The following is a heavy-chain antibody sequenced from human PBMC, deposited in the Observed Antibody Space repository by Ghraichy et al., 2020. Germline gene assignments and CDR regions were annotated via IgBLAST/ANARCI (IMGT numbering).Heavy chain of an antibody. V-gene: IGHV1-2*04. CDR3: ARGVRGGYSYGPDY. CDR1: GYTFTGYY. D-gene: IGHD5-18*01. CDR2: INPNSGGT. J-gene: IGHJ4*02. Sequence: ASVKVSCKASGYTFTGYYMHWVRQAPGQGLEWMGWINPNSGGTNYAQKFQGWVTMTRDTSISTAYMELSRLRSDDTAVYYCARGVRGGYSYGPDYWGQGTLVTVSS.